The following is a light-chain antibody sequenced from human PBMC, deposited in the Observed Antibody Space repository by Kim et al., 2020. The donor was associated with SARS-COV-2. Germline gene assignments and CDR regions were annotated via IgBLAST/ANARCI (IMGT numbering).Light chain of an antibody. CDR1: SEYKTYA. CDR2: VDSDGSH. V-gene: IGLV4-69*01. CDR3: LTWGPGIRV. Sequence: QLVLTQSPSASASLGTSVKITCTLSSEYKTYAIAWHQQLPEKGPRYLMNVDSDGSHTRGDGIPDRFSGSSSGAERYLTISSLQPEDEADYYCLTWGPGIRVFGGGTQLTVL. J-gene: IGLJ2*01.